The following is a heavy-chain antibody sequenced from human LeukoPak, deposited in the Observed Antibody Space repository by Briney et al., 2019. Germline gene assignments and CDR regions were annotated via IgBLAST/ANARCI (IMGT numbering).Heavy chain of an antibody. D-gene: IGHD2-2*01. V-gene: IGHV1-46*01. CDR2: INPSGGST. J-gene: IGHJ4*02. CDR3: ARVAYCSSTSCRTEGTRYFDY. Sequence: ASVKVSCKASGYTFTSYYMHWVRQAPGQGLEWMGIINPSGGSTSCAQKFQGRVTMTRDTSTSTVYMELSSLRSEDTAVYYCARVAYCSSTSCRTEGTRYFDYWGQGTLVTVSS. CDR1: GYTFTSYY.